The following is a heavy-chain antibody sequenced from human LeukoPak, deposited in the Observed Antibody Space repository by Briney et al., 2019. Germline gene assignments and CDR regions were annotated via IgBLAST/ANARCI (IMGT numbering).Heavy chain of an antibody. J-gene: IGHJ4*02. CDR1: GGTFSSYA. D-gene: IGHD1-1*01. Sequence: ASVKVSCKASGGTFSSYAISWVRQAPGQGLEWMGRIIPIFGTANYAQKFQGRVTITTDESTSTAYMELSSLRSEDTAVYYCASVPGRTGPPDYLGQGTLVTVSS. CDR3: ASVPGRTGPPDY. V-gene: IGHV1-69*05. CDR2: IIPIFGTA.